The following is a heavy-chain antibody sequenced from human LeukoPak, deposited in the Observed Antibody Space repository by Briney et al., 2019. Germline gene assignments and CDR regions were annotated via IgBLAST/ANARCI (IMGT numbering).Heavy chain of an antibody. J-gene: IGHJ4*02. CDR2: ISSSGSTI. CDR1: GFTFSSYE. Sequence: GGSLRLSCAASGFTFSSYEMNWVRQAPGKGLEWVSYISSSGSTIYYADSVKGRFTISRDNSKNTLYLQMNSLRVEDTALYYCARDYDYWIDYWGQGILVTVSS. CDR3: ARDYDYWIDY. D-gene: IGHD3-3*01. V-gene: IGHV3-48*03.